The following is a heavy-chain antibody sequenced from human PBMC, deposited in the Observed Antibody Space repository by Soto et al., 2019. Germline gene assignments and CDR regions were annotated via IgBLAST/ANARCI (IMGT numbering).Heavy chain of an antibody. CDR2: ISSSSSYI. CDR1: GFTFSSYS. Sequence: PGESLKISCAASGFTFSSYSMNWVRQAPGKGLEWVSSISSSSSYIYYADSVKGRFTISRDNAKNSLYLQMNSLRAEDTAVYYWARLPPPQIVLFPAVMERNYYYTDVWGKRTSVTVFS. D-gene: IGHD1-1*01. V-gene: IGHV3-21*01. J-gene: IGHJ6*03. CDR3: ARLPPPQIVLFPAVMERNYYYTDV.